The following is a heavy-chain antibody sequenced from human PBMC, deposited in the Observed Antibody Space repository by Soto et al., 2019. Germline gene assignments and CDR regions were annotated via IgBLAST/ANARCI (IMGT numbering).Heavy chain of an antibody. V-gene: IGHV2-70*11. CDR2: IDWDDDK. Sequence: SGPTLVNPTQTLTLTCTFSGFSLSTSGMCVSWIRQPPGKALEWLARIDWDDDKYYSTSLKTRLTISKDTSKNQVVLTMTNMDPVDTATYYFARSITMVRGVIINADNWFDPWGQGTLVTVSS. CDR3: ARSITMVRGVIINADNWFDP. J-gene: IGHJ5*02. CDR1: GFSLSTSGMC. D-gene: IGHD3-10*01.